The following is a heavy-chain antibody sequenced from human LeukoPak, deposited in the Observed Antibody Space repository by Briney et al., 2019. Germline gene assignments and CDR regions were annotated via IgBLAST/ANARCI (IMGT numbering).Heavy chain of an antibody. J-gene: IGHJ3*02. CDR2: ISGSGGST. CDR3: AKVAAGTLDAFDI. V-gene: IGHV3-23*01. Sequence: PGGSLRLSRAASGFTFSSYAMSWVRQAPGKGLEWVSAISGSGGSTYYADSVKGRFTISRDNSKNTLYLQMNSLSAEDTAVYYRAKVAAGTLDAFDIWGQGTMVTVSS. D-gene: IGHD6-13*01. CDR1: GFTFSSYA.